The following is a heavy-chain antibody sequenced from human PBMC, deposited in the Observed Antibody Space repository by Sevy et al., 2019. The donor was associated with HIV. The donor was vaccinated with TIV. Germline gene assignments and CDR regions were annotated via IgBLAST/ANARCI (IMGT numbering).Heavy chain of an antibody. CDR2: INSDGSST. V-gene: IGHV3-74*01. CDR1: GFAFSSYW. Sequence: GSLRLSCAASGFAFSSYWMHWVRQTPGKGLVWVSRINSDGSSTSYADSVKGRFTISRDNAKNTLYLQMNSLRAEDTAVYYCARPYDSSGYYVYAFDIWGQGTMVTVSS. D-gene: IGHD3-22*01. J-gene: IGHJ3*02. CDR3: ARPYDSSGYYVYAFDI.